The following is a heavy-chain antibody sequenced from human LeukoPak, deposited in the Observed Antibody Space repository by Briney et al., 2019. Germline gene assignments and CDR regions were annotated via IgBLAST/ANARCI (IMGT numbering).Heavy chain of an antibody. V-gene: IGHV4-34*01. J-gene: IGHJ5*02. CDR3: ARGFPSSSRWFDP. Sequence: SETLSLTCGVYAGSFSGYHWTWIRLRPGKGLEWIGDINHSGSAHYNPSLKSRVTISVDTSNNQFSLNLHSVIAADTAVYYCARGFPSSSRWFDPWGQGTLATVSS. CDR1: AGSFSGYH. CDR2: INHSGSA. D-gene: IGHD6-6*01.